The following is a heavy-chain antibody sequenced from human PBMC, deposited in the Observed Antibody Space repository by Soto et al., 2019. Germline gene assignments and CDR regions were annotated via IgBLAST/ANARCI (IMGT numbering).Heavy chain of an antibody. CDR3: VKDENISWYSGRFCR. D-gene: IGHD6-13*01. Sequence: SLRLSCAASGFTFDDYAMHWVRQVPGKGLEWVSGINWNSGSIGYADSVKGRFAISRDNAKNSLHLQMNSLRAEDTAFYYCVKDENISWYSGRFCRWRQRTRVTVSS. CDR1: GFTFDDYA. J-gene: IGHJ1*01. V-gene: IGHV3-9*01. CDR2: INWNSGSI.